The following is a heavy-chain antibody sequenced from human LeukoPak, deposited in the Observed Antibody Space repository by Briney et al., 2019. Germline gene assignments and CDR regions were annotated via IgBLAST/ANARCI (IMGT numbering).Heavy chain of an antibody. D-gene: IGHD3-22*01. Sequence: PGGSLRLSCAASGFTFSDYYMKWIRQAPGKGLERLSHISSIGNTIYYADSVKGRFTISRDNAKNSLYLQMNSLRAEDTAVYYCARDQPHFDSSGYSDYWGQGTLVTVSS. J-gene: IGHJ4*02. V-gene: IGHV3-11*04. CDR1: GFTFSDYY. CDR3: ARDQPHFDSSGYSDY. CDR2: ISSIGNTI.